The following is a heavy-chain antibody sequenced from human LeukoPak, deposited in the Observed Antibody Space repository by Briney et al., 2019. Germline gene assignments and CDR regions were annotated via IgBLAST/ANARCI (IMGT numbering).Heavy chain of an antibody. CDR2: IHHGVSP. CDR3: ARDILMVGATHYFDY. CDR1: GGSINSYY. V-gene: IGHV4-59*01. Sequence: SETLSLTCTVSGGSINSYYWSWIRQPPGKRLEWIGCIHHGVSPTYNPSLKSRVTMSVDTSKNQFSLKVNSVTAADTAVYYCARDILMVGATHYFDYWGQGTLVTVSS. D-gene: IGHD1-26*01. J-gene: IGHJ4*02.